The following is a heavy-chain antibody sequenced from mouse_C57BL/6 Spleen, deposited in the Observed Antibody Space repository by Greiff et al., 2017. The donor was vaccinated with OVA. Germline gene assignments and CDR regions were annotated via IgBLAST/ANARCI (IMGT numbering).Heavy chain of an antibody. V-gene: IGHV2-5*01. CDR2: IWRGGST. J-gene: IGHJ4*01. Sequence: VQLVESGPGLVQPSQSLSITCTVSGFSLTSYGVHWVRQSPGKGLEWLGVIWRGGSTDYNAAFMSRLSITKDNSKSQVFFKMNSLQADDTAIYYCAKTGRLTGDYAMDYWGQGTSVTVSS. D-gene: IGHD4-1*01. CDR1: GFSLTSYG. CDR3: AKTGRLTGDYAMDY.